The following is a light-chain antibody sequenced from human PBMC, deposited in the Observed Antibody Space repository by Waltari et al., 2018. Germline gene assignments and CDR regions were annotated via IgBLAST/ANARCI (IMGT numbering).Light chain of an antibody. V-gene: IGLV1-40*01. Sequence: QSVLTQPPSVSGAPGQRVTISCIGSNSNIGAPSDVHWYQQLPGTAPKLLIYRDHTRPSGVPVRFSGSKSGTSASLAITGLQAEDEADYYCQSYDSTLSGVVFGGGTKLTVL. CDR2: RDH. CDR3: QSYDSTLSGVV. CDR1: NSNIGAPSD. J-gene: IGLJ2*01.